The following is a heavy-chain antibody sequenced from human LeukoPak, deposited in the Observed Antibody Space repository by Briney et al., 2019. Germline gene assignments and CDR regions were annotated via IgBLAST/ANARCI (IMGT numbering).Heavy chain of an antibody. CDR3: AKPRGVTMVRGVIYDY. Sequence: GGSLRLSFAASGFTFSSYAMSWVGQAPGKGLEGVSAISCSGGSTYYADSVKGRLTISRDNSKNPLYLQMNSLRAEDTAVYYCAKPRGVTMVRGVIYDYWGQGTLVTVSS. D-gene: IGHD3-10*01. CDR2: ISCSGGST. J-gene: IGHJ4*02. CDR1: GFTFSSYA. V-gene: IGHV3-23*01.